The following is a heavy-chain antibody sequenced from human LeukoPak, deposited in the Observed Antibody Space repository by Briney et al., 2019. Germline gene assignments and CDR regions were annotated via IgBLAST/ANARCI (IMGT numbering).Heavy chain of an antibody. CDR2: ISSSSSTI. CDR3: ARGLAVAGRLFDY. J-gene: IGHJ4*02. CDR1: GFTFSSYS. Sequence: GGSLRLSCAASGFTFSSYSMNWVRQAPGKGLEWVSYISSSSSTIYYADSVKGRFTISRDNAKNSLYLQMNSLRAEDTAVYYCARGLAVAGRLFDYWGQGTLVTVSS. D-gene: IGHD6-19*01. V-gene: IGHV3-48*04.